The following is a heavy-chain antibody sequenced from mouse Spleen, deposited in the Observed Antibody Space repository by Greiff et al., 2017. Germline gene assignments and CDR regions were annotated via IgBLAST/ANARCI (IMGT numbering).Heavy chain of an antibody. D-gene: IGHD2-1*01. J-gene: IGHJ3*01. CDR2: ISSGGGNT. V-gene: IGHV5-9-3*01. CDR1: GFTFSSYA. CDR3: ARHEIGNYVRLAY. Sequence: EVQGVESGGGLVKPGGSLKLSCAASGFTFSSYAMSWVRQTPEKRLEWVATISSGGGNTYYPDSVKGRFTISRDNAKNTLYLQMSSLKSEDTAMYYCARHEIGNYVRLAYWGQGTLVTVSA.